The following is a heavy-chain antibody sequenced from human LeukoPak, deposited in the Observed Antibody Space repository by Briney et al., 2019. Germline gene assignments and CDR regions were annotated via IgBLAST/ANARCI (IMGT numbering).Heavy chain of an antibody. D-gene: IGHD3-22*01. J-gene: IGHJ4*02. Sequence: ASAKVSCKASGGTFSSSAISWVRQTLGPRLEWRGGIIPIFGTANYAQKFQGRVTITTDESTSTAYMELSSLRSEDTAVYYCARDPGYYDSSGYYDSYFDYWGQGTLVTVSS. CDR1: GGTFSSSA. CDR2: IIPIFGTA. V-gene: IGHV1-69*05. CDR3: ARDPGYYDSSGYYDSYFDY.